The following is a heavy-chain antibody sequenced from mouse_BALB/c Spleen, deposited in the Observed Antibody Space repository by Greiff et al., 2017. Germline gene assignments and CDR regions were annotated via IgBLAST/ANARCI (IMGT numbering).Heavy chain of an antibody. V-gene: IGHV5-6*01. CDR3: ARPSYYGNDYYAMDY. CDR2: ISSGGSYT. CDR1: GFTFSSYG. J-gene: IGHJ4*01. Sequence: EVQLVESGGDLVKPGGSLKLSCAASGFTFSSYGMSWVRQTPDKRLEWVATISSGGSYTYYPDSVKGRFTISRDNAKNTLYLQMSSLKSEDTAMYYCARPSYYGNDYYAMDYWGQGTSVTVSS. D-gene: IGHD2-1*01.